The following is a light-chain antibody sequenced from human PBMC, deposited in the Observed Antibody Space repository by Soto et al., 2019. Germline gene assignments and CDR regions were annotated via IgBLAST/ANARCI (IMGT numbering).Light chain of an antibody. CDR1: SSDVGGYNY. CDR3: SSYTSSREVV. Sequence: QSALTQPASVSGSPGQSITISCTGTSSDVGGYNYVSWYQQHPGKAPKLMIYDVSNRTSGVSNRFSGSKSGNTASLTISGLQAEDEADYYCSSYTSSREVVFGGGTKLTVL. CDR2: DVS. J-gene: IGLJ2*01. V-gene: IGLV2-14*01.